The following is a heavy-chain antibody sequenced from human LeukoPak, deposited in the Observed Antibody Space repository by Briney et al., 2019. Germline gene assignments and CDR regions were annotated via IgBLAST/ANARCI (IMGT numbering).Heavy chain of an antibody. D-gene: IGHD3-3*01. Sequence: GGSLRLSCAASGFTFSSYWMNWVRQAPGKGLEWVSSISSSSSYIYYADSVKGRFTISRDNAKNSLYLQMNSLRAEDTAVYYCARDPEGWNDFWSGAKPYYFDYWGQGTLVTVSS. CDR1: GFTFSSYW. CDR3: ARDPEGWNDFWSGAKPYYFDY. CDR2: ISSSSSYI. V-gene: IGHV3-21*01. J-gene: IGHJ4*02.